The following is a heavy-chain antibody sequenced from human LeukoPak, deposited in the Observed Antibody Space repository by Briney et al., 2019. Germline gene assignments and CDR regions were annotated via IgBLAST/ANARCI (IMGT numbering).Heavy chain of an antibody. CDR1: GYSISSGYY. CDR3: ARHGKDIVVAYFDY. J-gene: IGHJ4*02. D-gene: IGHD2-2*01. CDR2: IYHSGST. V-gene: IGHV4-38-2*01. Sequence: SETLSLTCAVSGYSISSGYYWGWIRQPPGKGLEWIGSIYHSGSTYYNPSLKSRVAISVDTSKYQFSPKLSSVTAADTAVYYCARHGKDIVVAYFDYWGQGTLVTVSS.